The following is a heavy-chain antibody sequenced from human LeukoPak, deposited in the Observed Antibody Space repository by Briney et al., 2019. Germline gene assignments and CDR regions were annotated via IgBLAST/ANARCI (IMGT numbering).Heavy chain of an antibody. CDR2: ISSSSSYI. V-gene: IGHV3-21*04. CDR3: AKDLVVITTVDAFDI. J-gene: IGHJ3*02. D-gene: IGHD3-22*01. CDR1: GFTFSSYS. Sequence: PGGSLRLSCAASGFTFSSYSMNWVRQAPGKGLEWVSSISSSSSYIYYADSVKGRFTISRDNSKNTLYLQMNSLRAEDTAVYYCAKDLVVITTVDAFDIWGQGTMVTVSS.